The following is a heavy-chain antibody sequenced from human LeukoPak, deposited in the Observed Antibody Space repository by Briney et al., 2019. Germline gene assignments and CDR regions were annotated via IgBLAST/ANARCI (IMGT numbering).Heavy chain of an antibody. CDR3: ARDRRETMITFGGVMTAGWFDP. CDR1: GYTFTSYY. Sequence: GASVKVSCKASGYTFTSYYMHWVRQAPGQGLEWMGIINPSGGSTSYAQKFQGRVTMTRDTSTSTVYMELSSLRSEDAAVYYCARDRRETMITFGGVMTAGWFDPWGQGTLVTVSS. J-gene: IGHJ5*02. D-gene: IGHD3-16*01. CDR2: INPSGGST. V-gene: IGHV1-46*01.